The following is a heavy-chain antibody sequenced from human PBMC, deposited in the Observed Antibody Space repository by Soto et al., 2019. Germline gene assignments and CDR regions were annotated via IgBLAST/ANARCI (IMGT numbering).Heavy chain of an antibody. J-gene: IGHJ4*02. D-gene: IGHD1-7*01. Sequence: PSETLSLTCTVSGGSISSSSYYWGWIRQPPGKGLEWIGSIYYSGSTYYNPSLKSRVTISVDTSKNQFSQKLSSVTAADTAVYYCARRWTYRAPLGYWGKGTLGTVSS. CDR1: GGSISSSSYY. CDR3: ARRWTYRAPLGY. CDR2: IYYSGST. V-gene: IGHV4-39*01.